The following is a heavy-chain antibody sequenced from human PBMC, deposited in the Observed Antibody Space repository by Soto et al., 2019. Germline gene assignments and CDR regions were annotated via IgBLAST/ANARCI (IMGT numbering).Heavy chain of an antibody. CDR2: INSDGSHT. J-gene: IGHJ4*02. CDR1: GFNFSIYW. D-gene: IGHD4-17*01. CDR3: ARGGAYGDYRSDY. V-gene: IGHV3-74*01. Sequence: EVQLVESGGGLAQPGGSLRLSCAASGFNFSIYWMHWVRQAPGKGLVWVSRINSDGSHTDYADSVKGRFTISRDNANNTLYLQIISLGAEDTAVFYCARGGAYGDYRSDYWGQGTLVTVSS.